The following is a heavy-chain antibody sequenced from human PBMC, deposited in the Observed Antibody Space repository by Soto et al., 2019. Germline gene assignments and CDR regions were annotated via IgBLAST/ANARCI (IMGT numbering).Heavy chain of an antibody. Sequence: GGSLRLSCAASGFTFSSYAMSWVRQAPGKGLEWVSAISGSGGSTYYADSVKGRFTISRDNSKNTLYLQMNSLRAEDTAVYYCAKGGYYGSDSTAPEYYMDVWGKGTTVTVSS. CDR1: GFTFSSYA. CDR2: ISGSGGST. CDR3: AKGGYYGSDSTAPEYYMDV. J-gene: IGHJ6*03. V-gene: IGHV3-23*01. D-gene: IGHD3-10*01.